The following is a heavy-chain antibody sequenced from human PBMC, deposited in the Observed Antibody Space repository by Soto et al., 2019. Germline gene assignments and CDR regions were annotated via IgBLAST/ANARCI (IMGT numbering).Heavy chain of an antibody. J-gene: IGHJ6*02. D-gene: IGHD2-2*01. CDR1: GYTFTSYG. CDR3: ARDLTSCSSTSCFYLLYGMDV. CDR2: ISAYNGNT. V-gene: IGHV1-18*04. Sequence: ASVKVSCKASGYTFTSYGISWVRQAPGQGLEWMGWISAYNGNTNYAQKLQGRVTMTTDTSTSTAYMELRSLRSDDTAVYYCARDLTSCSSTSCFYLLYGMDVWGQGTTVTVSS.